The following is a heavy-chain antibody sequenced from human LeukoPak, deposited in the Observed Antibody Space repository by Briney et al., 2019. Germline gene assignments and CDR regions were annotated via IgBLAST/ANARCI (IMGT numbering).Heavy chain of an antibody. V-gene: IGHV3-9*01. CDR3: ARKVDTAMVYWYFDL. Sequence: GGSLRLSCAASGFTFDDHAMHWVRQAPGKGLEWVSGMSWNSGSIGYADSVKGRFTISRDNAKNSLYLQMNSLRAEDTAVYYCARKVDTAMVYWYFDLWGRGTLVTVSS. CDR2: MSWNSGSI. D-gene: IGHD5-18*01. CDR1: GFTFDDHA. J-gene: IGHJ2*01.